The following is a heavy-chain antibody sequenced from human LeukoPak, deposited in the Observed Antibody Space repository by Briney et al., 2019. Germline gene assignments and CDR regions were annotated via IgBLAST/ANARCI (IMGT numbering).Heavy chain of an antibody. J-gene: IGHJ4*02. D-gene: IGHD2-21*01. Sequence: GGSLRLSCAASGFTFSSYSMNWVRQAPGKGLEWVSATSSRDAGTYYADSVRGRFTISRDNSKNTLYLQMNSLRLEDAAVYFCARAPVTSCRGAYCYPFDYWGQGTQVTVSS. CDR2: TSSRDAGT. CDR3: ARAPVTSCRGAYCYPFDY. CDR1: GFTFSSYS. V-gene: IGHV3-23*01.